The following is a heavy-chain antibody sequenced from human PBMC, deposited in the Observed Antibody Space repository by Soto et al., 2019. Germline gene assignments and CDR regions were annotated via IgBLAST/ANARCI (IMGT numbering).Heavy chain of an antibody. CDR2: MNPDSGNT. CDR1: GGTFSSYT. V-gene: IGHV1-8*02. CDR3: ARDKLWFSWYAGNSPGWYFDL. J-gene: IGHJ2*01. D-gene: IGHD6-13*01. Sequence: ASVKVSCKASGGTFSSYTISWVRQAPGQGPEWMGWMNPDSGNTGYVQKFQGRVTMTRNTAISTAYMELNSLRVEDTAVYYCARDKLWFSWYAGNSPGWYFDLWGRGTLVTVSS.